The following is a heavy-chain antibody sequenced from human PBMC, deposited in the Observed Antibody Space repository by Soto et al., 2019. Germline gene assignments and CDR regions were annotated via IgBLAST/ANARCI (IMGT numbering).Heavy chain of an antibody. D-gene: IGHD5-12*01. J-gene: IGHJ4*02. CDR1: GYTFTSYA. CDR3: ARQADGGYNYGY. CDR2: INAGNVNT. Sequence: QVQLVQSGAEVKKPGASVKVSCKASGYTFTSYAMHWVRQAPGQRLEWMGWINAGNVNTKYSQKFQGRVTITRDTSASTAYKELSSLRSEDTGVYYCARQADGGYNYGYWGQGTLVTVSS. V-gene: IGHV1-3*01.